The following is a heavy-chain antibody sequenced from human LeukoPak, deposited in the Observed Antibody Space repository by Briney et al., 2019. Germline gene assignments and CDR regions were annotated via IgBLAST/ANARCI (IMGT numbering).Heavy chain of an antibody. Sequence: PSETLSLTCAVYGGSFSGYYWSWIRQPPGKGLEWIGEINHSGSTNYNPSLKSRVTISVDTSKNQFSLKLSSVTAADTAVYYCARASSSLLWFGEYLSGDYWGQGTLVTVSS. V-gene: IGHV4-34*01. J-gene: IGHJ4*02. CDR3: ARASSSLLWFGEYLSGDY. CDR2: INHSGST. D-gene: IGHD3-10*01. CDR1: GGSFSGYY.